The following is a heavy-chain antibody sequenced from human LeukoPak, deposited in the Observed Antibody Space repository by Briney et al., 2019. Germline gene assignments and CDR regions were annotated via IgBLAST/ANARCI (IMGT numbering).Heavy chain of an antibody. CDR1: GYTFTDYY. J-gene: IGHJ5*02. CDR2: IKPNSDDT. V-gene: IGHV1-2*02. CDR3: TRDRSVYSYGHLNWFDP. Sequence: ASVKVSCKASGYTFTDYYIHWVRLAPGQGLEWMGWIKPNSDDTNYAPKFHGRVTMTRDTSINTAYMELSSLRSDDTAVYYCTRDRSVYSYGHLNWFDPWGQGTLVTVSS. D-gene: IGHD5-18*01.